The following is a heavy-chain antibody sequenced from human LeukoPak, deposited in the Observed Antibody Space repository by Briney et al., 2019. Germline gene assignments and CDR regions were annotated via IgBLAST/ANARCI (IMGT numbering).Heavy chain of an antibody. D-gene: IGHD6-13*01. CDR1: GFTLSSYW. J-gene: IGHJ6*02. CDR3: TRVQAGRAGLMDV. V-gene: IGHV3-74*01. Sequence: TGGSLRLSCAASGFTLSSYWMHWVRQAPGEGLVWVSRIDPDGSTTNYADSVKGRFTISRDNAKNTLSLQMNSLRAEDTALYYCTRVQAGRAGLMDVWGRGTTVTVSS. CDR2: IDPDGSTT.